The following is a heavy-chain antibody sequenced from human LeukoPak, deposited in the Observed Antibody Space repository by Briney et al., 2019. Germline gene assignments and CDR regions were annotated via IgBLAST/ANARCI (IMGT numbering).Heavy chain of an antibody. CDR1: GFTFDDYA. D-gene: IGHD6-13*01. CDR3: GRDGTAPGLYFDL. V-gene: IGHV3-9*01. Sequence: GRSLRLSCAASGFTFDDYAMRWVRQAPGKGLEWVSGISWNSGSIGYADSVKGRFTISRDNAKNSLYLQMSSLRAEDTAVYYCGRDGTAPGLYFDLWGQGTLVTVSS. CDR2: ISWNSGSI. J-gene: IGHJ4*01.